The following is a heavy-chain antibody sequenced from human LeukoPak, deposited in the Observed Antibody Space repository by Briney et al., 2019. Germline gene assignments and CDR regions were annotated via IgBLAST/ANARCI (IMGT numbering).Heavy chain of an antibody. CDR3: ASHDYYDSSGRPDAFDI. CDR1: GYIFTGYF. J-gene: IGHJ3*02. CDR2: VHADSGAA. D-gene: IGHD3-22*01. V-gene: IGHV1-2*02. Sequence: ASVKVSCKTSGYIFTGYFMHWVRQAPGRGLEWMGWVHADSGAANYAQKFQGRVTMTRDTSVTTAYMELGSLRSEDTAVYYCASHDYYDSSGRPDAFDIWGQGTMVTVSS.